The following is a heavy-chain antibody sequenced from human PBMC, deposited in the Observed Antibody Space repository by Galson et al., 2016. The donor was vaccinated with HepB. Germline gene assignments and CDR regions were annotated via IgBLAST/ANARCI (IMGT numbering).Heavy chain of an antibody. Sequence: SLRLSCAASGFTFSNYGMTWVRQAPGKGLEVVSSISMSGGSRDYAESVKGRFTISRDNSRSTLFLQMNSLRAEDTGVYYCVRGSTAPDVWGKGATVTVSS. V-gene: IGHV3-23*01. CDR2: ISMSGGSR. CDR3: VRGSTAPDV. D-gene: IGHD3-16*01. J-gene: IGHJ6*04. CDR1: GFTFSNYG.